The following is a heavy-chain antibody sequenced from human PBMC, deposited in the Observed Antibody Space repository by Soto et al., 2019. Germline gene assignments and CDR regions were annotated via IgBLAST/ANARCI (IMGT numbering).Heavy chain of an antibody. Sequence: QVQLVESGGGVVQPGRSLRLSCAASGFTFSSYAMHWVRQAPGKGLEWVAVISYDGNNKYYADSVKGRFTIARDNSKNTLSLQMNSLRGEDTAVYYCARDPDSSGYYYEDVWGQGTLVTVSS. CDR2: ISYDGNNK. V-gene: IGHV3-30*01. D-gene: IGHD3-22*01. J-gene: IGHJ4*02. CDR1: GFTFSSYA. CDR3: ARDPDSSGYYYEDV.